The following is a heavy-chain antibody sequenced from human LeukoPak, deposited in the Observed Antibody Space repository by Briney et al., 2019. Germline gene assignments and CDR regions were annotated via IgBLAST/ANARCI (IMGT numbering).Heavy chain of an antibody. D-gene: IGHD6-19*01. V-gene: IGHV4-4*07. Sequence: SETLSLTCTVSGGSISSYYWSWIRQPAGKGLEWIGRIYTNGRTNYNPSLKSRVTMSVDASKNQFSLKLSSVTAADTAVYYCARENGVRGIAVAQYYYYYGMDVWGQGTTVTVSS. CDR1: GGSISSYY. J-gene: IGHJ6*02. CDR2: IYTNGRT. CDR3: ARENGVRGIAVAQYYYYYGMDV.